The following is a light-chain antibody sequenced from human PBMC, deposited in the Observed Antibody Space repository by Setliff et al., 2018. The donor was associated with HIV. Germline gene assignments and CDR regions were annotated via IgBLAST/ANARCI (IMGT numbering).Light chain of an antibody. CDR1: SGDVGRYNL. Sequence: QSALTQPASVSGSPGQSITISCTGTSGDVGRYNLVSWYQHQPGKPPKLMIYQASKRPSGVSNRFSGSKSGNTASLTISGLQAEDEADYYCCSNTGSNTYVFGTGTKVTV. CDR2: QAS. V-gene: IGLV2-23*01. CDR3: CSNTGSNTYV. J-gene: IGLJ1*01.